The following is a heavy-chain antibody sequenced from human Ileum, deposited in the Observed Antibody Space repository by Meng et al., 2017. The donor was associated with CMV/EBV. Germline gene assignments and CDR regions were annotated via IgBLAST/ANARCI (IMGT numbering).Heavy chain of an antibody. V-gene: IGHV3-74*01. Sequence: GESLKISCAASGITFSGYWMHWVRQAPGKRLVWVSRINSDGSSTRYADSVKGRFTISRDNAKNTLYLQMNSLRAEDTAVYYCARGVYSGSYYFDYWGQGTLVTVSS. CDR1: GITFSGYW. CDR2: INSDGSST. D-gene: IGHD1-26*01. CDR3: ARGVYSGSYYFDY. J-gene: IGHJ4*02.